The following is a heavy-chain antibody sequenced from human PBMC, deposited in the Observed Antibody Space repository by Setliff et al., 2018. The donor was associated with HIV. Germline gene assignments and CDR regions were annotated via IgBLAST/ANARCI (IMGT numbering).Heavy chain of an antibody. CDR3: ARGEPTILVVPAAFFDY. CDR1: GFTFNSYT. D-gene: IGHD2-2*01. Sequence: PGGSLRLSCAASGFTFNSYTISWVRQAPGKGLEWVSSISSSSRSKYYADSVKGRFTISRDNAKNSLYLQMNSLTAEDTAVYYCARGEPTILVVPAAFFDYWGQGTLVTVSS. V-gene: IGHV3-21*01. CDR2: ISSSSRSK. J-gene: IGHJ4*02.